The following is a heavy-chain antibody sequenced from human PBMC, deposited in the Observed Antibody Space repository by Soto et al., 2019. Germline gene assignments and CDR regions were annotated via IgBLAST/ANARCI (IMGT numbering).Heavy chain of an antibody. D-gene: IGHD2-15*01. Sequence: PEASVKVSCKASGYTSTSYGISWVRQAPGQGLEWMGWISAYNGNTNYAQKLQGRVTMTTDTSTSTAYMELRSLRSDDTAVYYCARDRYCSGGSCSRLQSAFDICGQGTMVTVS. CDR1: GYTSTSYG. V-gene: IGHV1-18*01. J-gene: IGHJ3*02. CDR3: ARDRYCSGGSCSRLQSAFDI. CDR2: ISAYNGNT.